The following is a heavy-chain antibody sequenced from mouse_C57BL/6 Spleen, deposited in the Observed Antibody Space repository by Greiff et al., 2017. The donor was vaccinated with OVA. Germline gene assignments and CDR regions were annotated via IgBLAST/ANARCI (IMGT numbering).Heavy chain of an antibody. CDR3: AKSWDWYFDV. D-gene: IGHD4-1*01. Sequence: QVQLKESGPGLVQPSQSLSITCTVSGFSLTSYGVHWVRQSPGKGLEWLGVIWRGGSTDYNAAFMYRMSITKDNSKCQVFLKMNSLQAYDAAIYCCAKSWDWYFDVWGTGTTVTVSS. V-gene: IGHV2-5*01. J-gene: IGHJ1*03. CDR1: GFSLTSYG. CDR2: IWRGGST.